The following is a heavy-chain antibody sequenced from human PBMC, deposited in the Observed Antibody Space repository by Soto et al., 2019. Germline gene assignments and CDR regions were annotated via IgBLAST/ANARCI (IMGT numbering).Heavy chain of an antibody. CDR3: ARAVAVPADFDY. J-gene: IGHJ4*02. CDR1: GYTFTGYA. Sequence: QVQLVQSGAEEKKPGASVKVSCKASGYTFTGYAMHWVRQAPGQRLEWMGWINAGNGNTKYSQKFQGRVTITRDTSARTSYMELSSLRSEDTVVYYWARAVAVPADFDYWGQGTLVTVSS. V-gene: IGHV1-3*05. CDR2: INAGNGNT. D-gene: IGHD6-19*01.